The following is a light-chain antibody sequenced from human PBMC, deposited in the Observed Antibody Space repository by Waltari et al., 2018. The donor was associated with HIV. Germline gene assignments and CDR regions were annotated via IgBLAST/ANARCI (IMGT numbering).Light chain of an antibody. J-gene: IGLJ3*02. CDR1: PRAVTSGHH. CDR2: DTT. V-gene: IGLV7-46*01. CDR3: LLSYSDARRV. Sequence: QPVVTQAPSLTVSPGGTVTPHCRPSPRAVTSGHHPSRFQQKPGQPPRTLIKDTTNKHPWTAARCLGALRGGKAALTLSGARPEDEAGYYCLLSYSDARRVFGGGTKLIVL.